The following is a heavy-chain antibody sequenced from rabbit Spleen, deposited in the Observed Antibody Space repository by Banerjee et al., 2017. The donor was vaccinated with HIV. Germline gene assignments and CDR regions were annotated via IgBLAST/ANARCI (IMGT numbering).Heavy chain of an antibody. CDR3: ARVPCSGINRYYSYYFNL. CDR2: IDPVFGIT. Sequence: EKLVESGGGLVKPGGSLKLSCKASGFDFSSYGVSWVCRAPGRGLDWIGYIDPVFGITYYANCVNGRFTTSTDNAQNTVDLKMTSLTSADTATYFCARVPCSGINRYYSYYFNLWGPGTLVTVS. J-gene: IGHJ4*01. D-gene: IGHD1-1*01. CDR1: GFDFSSYG. V-gene: IGHV1S21*01.